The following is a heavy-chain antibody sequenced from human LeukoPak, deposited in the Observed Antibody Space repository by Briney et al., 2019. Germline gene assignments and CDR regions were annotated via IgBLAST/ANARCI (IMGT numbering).Heavy chain of an antibody. CDR1: GYTFTSYG. Sequence: ASVKVSCKASGYTFTSYGISWVRQAPGQGLEWMGWISAYNGNTNYAQKLQGRVTMTTDTSTSTAYMELRSLRSDDTAVYYCARGRWVVLPGLYYYYYMDVWGKGTTVTVSS. J-gene: IGHJ6*03. D-gene: IGHD2-2*01. CDR3: ARGRWVVLPGLYYYYYMDV. V-gene: IGHV1-18*01. CDR2: ISAYNGNT.